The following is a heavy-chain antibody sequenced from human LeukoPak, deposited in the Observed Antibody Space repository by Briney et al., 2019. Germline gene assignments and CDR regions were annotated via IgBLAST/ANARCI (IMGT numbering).Heavy chain of an antibody. D-gene: IGHD3-22*01. J-gene: IGHJ5*02. V-gene: IGHV3-23*01. CDR1: GFTFSSYA. CDR3: AKDSVYYYDSSGSRGWFDP. Sequence: GGSLRLSCAASGFTFSSYAMSWVRQAPGKGLEWVSAISGSGGSTYYADSVKGRFTISRDNSKNTLYLQMNSLRAEDTAVYYCAKDSVYYYDSSGSRGWFDPWGQGTLVTVSS. CDR2: ISGSGGST.